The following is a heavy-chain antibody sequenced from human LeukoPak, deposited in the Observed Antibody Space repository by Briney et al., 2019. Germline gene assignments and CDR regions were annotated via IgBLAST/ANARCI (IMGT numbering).Heavy chain of an antibody. CDR3: AHRKNYYDSSVFDN. V-gene: IGHV2-5*02. J-gene: IGHJ4*02. CDR2: IYWDDDR. CDR1: GFSLNTRGVG. Sequence: SGPTLVNPTQTLTLTCTFSGFSLNTRGVGVGWIRQPPGRALEWLALIYWDDDRRYSPSLKRRLPITKDPSKNQVVLTMTNMDPVDTATYFCAHRKNYYDSSVFDNWGQGTLVTVSS. D-gene: IGHD3-22*01.